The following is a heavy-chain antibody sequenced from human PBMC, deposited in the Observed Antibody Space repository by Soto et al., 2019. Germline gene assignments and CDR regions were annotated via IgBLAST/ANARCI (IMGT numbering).Heavy chain of an antibody. V-gene: IGHV1-18*01. J-gene: IGHJ5*02. CDR3: AREATDGWFDP. Sequence: QVQLVQSGAEVKKPGASVKVSCKASGYTFTSYDISWVRQAPGQGLEWMGWISTYSGNTNYAQKFRGRVTMTTDTSTGTAYMELRSLRSDDTVVYYCAREATDGWFDPWGQGTLVTVSS. CDR2: ISTYSGNT. CDR1: GYTFTSYD.